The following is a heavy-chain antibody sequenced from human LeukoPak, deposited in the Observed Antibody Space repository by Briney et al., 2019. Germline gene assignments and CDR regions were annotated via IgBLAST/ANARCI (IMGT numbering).Heavy chain of an antibody. CDR3: ARVLKGWYYADAFDI. D-gene: IGHD6-19*01. CDR1: GGSISSYY. CDR2: IYYSGST. Sequence: SETLSLTCTVSGGSISSYYWSWIRQPPGKGLEWIGSIYYSGSTYYNPSLKSRVTISVDTSKNQFSLKLSSVTAADTAVYYCARVLKGWYYADAFDIWGQGTMVTVSS. V-gene: IGHV4-39*07. J-gene: IGHJ3*02.